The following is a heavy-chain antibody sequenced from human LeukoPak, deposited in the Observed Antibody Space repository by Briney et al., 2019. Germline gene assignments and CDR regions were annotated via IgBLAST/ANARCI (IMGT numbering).Heavy chain of an antibody. CDR3: ARQVGDSSSWSRTSLGLWFDP. Sequence: GASVKVSCKASGYTFTSYVISWVRQAPRQGLDWMEWITTNTRNPTYAHGCTGRFVFSLDTSVSTAYLQISSLKAEDTAVYYCARQVGDSSSWSRTSLGLWFDPWGQGTLVTVSS. V-gene: IGHV7-4-1*02. CDR2: ITTNTRNP. CDR1: GYTFTSYV. J-gene: IGHJ5*02. D-gene: IGHD6-13*01.